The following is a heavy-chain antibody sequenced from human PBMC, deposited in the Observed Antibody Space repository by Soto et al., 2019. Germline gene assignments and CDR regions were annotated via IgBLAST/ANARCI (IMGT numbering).Heavy chain of an antibody. CDR2: INHSGST. J-gene: IGHJ4*02. CDR1: GESFSGYY. Sequence: QVQLQQWGAGLLKPSETLSLTCAVYGESFSGYYWSWIRQPPGKGLERIGEINHSGSTNYNPSLKRRVTISVDTSKNQFSLKLSSVTAADTAVYYCARSYGSSWYMTFDYWGQGTLVTVSS. CDR3: ARSYGSSWYMTFDY. V-gene: IGHV4-34*01. D-gene: IGHD6-13*01.